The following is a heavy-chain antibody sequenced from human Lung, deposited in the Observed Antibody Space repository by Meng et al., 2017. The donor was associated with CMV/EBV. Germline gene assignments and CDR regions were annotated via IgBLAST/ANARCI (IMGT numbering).Heavy chain of an antibody. CDR1: RGPISICNW. J-gene: IGHJ4*02. V-gene: IGHV4-4*02. CDR2: IYHSGST. CDR3: ARVGQWLPIDY. D-gene: IGHD6-19*01. Sequence: QVVRPALRMLSGTVSLTFAAARGPISICNWRIWSRQPPGKGLEWIGEIYHSGSTNYNPSIKSRVTISVDKSKNQFSLNLSSVTAADTAVYYCARVGQWLPIDYWGQGTLVTVSS.